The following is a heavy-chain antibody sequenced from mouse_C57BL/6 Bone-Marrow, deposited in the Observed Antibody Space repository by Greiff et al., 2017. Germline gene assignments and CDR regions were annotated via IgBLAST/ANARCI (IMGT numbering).Heavy chain of an antibody. CDR3: ARCDYDVYYAMDY. CDR2: IDPANGNT. V-gene: IGHV14-3*01. J-gene: IGHJ4*01. D-gene: IGHD2-4*01. Sequence: VTLKVSVAELVRPGASVKLSCTASGFNIKNTYMHWVKQRPEQGLEWIGRIDPANGNTKYAPKFQGKATITADTSSNTAYLQLSSLTSEDTAIYYCARCDYDVYYAMDYWGQGTSVTVSS. CDR1: GFNIKNTY.